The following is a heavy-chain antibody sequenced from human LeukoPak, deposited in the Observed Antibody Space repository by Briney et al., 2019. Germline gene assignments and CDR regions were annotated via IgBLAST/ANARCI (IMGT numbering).Heavy chain of an antibody. J-gene: IGHJ5*02. V-gene: IGHV4-59*11. CDR1: GGSISSHY. CDR3: ARARILTGYYTAPYFDP. Sequence: SETLSLTCTVSGGSISSHYWSWIRQPPGKGLEWIGYIYYSGSTNYNPSLKSRVTIPVDTSKNQFSLKLSSVTAADTAVYYCARARILTGYYTAPYFDPWGQGTLVTVSS. D-gene: IGHD3-9*01. CDR2: IYYSGST.